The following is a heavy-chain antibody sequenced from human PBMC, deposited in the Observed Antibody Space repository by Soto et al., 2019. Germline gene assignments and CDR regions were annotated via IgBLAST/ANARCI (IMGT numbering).Heavy chain of an antibody. CDR3: ARGVTMVRGTWGPGDAFDI. D-gene: IGHD3-10*01. Sequence: ASVKASCKASGYTFTSYGISWVRQAPGQGLEWMGWISAYNGNTNYAQKLQGRVTMTTDTSTSTAYMELRSLRSDDTAVYYCARGVTMVRGTWGPGDAFDIWGQGTMVTVSS. CDR2: ISAYNGNT. V-gene: IGHV1-18*01. CDR1: GYTFTSYG. J-gene: IGHJ3*02.